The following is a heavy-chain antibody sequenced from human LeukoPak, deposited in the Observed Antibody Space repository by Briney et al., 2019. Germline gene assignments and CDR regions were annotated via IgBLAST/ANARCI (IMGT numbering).Heavy chain of an antibody. V-gene: IGHV4-59*08. CDR3: ARGGGYSSSRWSC. D-gene: IGHD6-13*01. CDR1: GGSISSYY. Sequence: ASETLSLTCTVSGGSISSYYWSWIRQPPGKGLEWIGYIYYSGSTNYNPSLKSRVTISVDTSKTQFSLKLNSVTAADTAVYYCARGGGYSSSRWSCWGQGTLVTVSS. CDR2: IYYSGST. J-gene: IGHJ4*02.